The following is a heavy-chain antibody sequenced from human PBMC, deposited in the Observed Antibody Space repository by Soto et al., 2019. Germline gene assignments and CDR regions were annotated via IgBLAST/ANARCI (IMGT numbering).Heavy chain of an antibody. V-gene: IGHV3-33*01. CDR2: IWYDGSNK. CDR1: GFTFSSYG. CDR3: ARGGVATITNLDSYYYYGMDV. Sequence: PGGSLRLSCAASGFTFSSYGMHWVRQAPGKGLEWVAVIWYDGSNKYYADSVKGRFTISRDNSKNTLYLQMNSLRAEDTAVYYCARGGVATITNLDSYYYYGMDVWGQGTTVTVSS. D-gene: IGHD5-12*01. J-gene: IGHJ6*02.